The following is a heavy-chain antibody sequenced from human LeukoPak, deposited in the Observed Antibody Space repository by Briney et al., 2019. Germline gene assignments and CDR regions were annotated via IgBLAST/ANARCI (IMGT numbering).Heavy chain of an antibody. Sequence: ASVKVSCKASGYTFTSYGISWVRQAPGQGLEWMGGIIPIFGTANYAQKFQGRVTITADESTSTAYMELSSLRSEDAAVYYCATTYYYDSSGYYPGRIDYWGQGTLVTVSS. V-gene: IGHV1-69*13. CDR1: GYTFTSYG. CDR2: IIPIFGTA. J-gene: IGHJ4*02. D-gene: IGHD3-22*01. CDR3: ATTYYYDSSGYYPGRIDY.